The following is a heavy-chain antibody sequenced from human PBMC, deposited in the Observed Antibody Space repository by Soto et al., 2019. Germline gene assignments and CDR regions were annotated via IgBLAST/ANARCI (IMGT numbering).Heavy chain of an antibody. CDR3: ARRDGYQPSS. Sequence: APVKVSARASGYTCTIFGISRVRQAPGKGLEWMGWISAYNCNTNYAQKLQGRVTMTTDTSTSTAYMELRSLRSDDTAVYYCARRDGYQPSSWGQGTLVTV. CDR2: ISAYNCNT. D-gene: IGHD5-12*01. V-gene: IGHV1-18*01. J-gene: IGHJ5*02. CDR1: GYTCTIFG.